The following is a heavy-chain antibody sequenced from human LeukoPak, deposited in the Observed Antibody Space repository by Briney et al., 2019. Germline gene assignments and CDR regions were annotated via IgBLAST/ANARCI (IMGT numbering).Heavy chain of an antibody. V-gene: IGHV3-74*01. CDR1: GFTFTSYA. CDR3: ARDPVLRYFDWLTYFDY. D-gene: IGHD3-9*01. CDR2: INSDGSST. Sequence: GGSLRLSCAASGFTFTSYAMNWVRQAPGKGLVWVSRINSDGSSTSYADSVKGRFTISRDNAKNTLYLQMNSLRAEDTAVYYCARDPVLRYFDWLTYFDYWGQGTLVTVSS. J-gene: IGHJ4*02.